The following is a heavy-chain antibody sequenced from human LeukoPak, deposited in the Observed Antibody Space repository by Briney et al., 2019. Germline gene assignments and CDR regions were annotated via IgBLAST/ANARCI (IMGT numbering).Heavy chain of an antibody. CDR3: AKKGVTVIGSNWFDS. CDR2: LSASGGTI. V-gene: IGHV3-23*01. Sequence: GGSLRLSCAASGFTINNCAMSWVRQAPGKGLEWVSILSASGGTIYYVDSVKGRFTISRDNSKNTLYLQMNSLRAEDTAVYYCAKKGVTVIGSNWFDSWGQGTLVTVSS. D-gene: IGHD4-11*01. J-gene: IGHJ5*01. CDR1: GFTINNCA.